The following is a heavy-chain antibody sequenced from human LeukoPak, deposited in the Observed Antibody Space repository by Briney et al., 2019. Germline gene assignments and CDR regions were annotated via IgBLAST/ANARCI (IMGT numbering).Heavy chain of an antibody. CDR3: ATGWAVTQYYDFWSGPSGRPYYFDY. J-gene: IGHJ4*02. Sequence: PGGSLRLSCAASGFTFSSYAMSWVRQAPGKGLEWVSAISGSGGSTYYADSVKGRFTISRDNSKNTLYLQMDSLRAEDTAVYYCATGWAVTQYYDFWSGPSGRPYYFDYWGQGTLVTVSS. V-gene: IGHV3-23*01. D-gene: IGHD3-3*01. CDR1: GFTFSSYA. CDR2: ISGSGGST.